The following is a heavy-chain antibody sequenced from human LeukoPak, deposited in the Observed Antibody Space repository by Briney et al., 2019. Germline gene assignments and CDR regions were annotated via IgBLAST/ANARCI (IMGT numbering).Heavy chain of an antibody. CDR2: ISAYNGNT. V-gene: IGHV1-18*01. CDR3: AKSIGLAKWVPYYYYMDV. Sequence: ASVKVSCKASGYTFTSYGISWVRQAPGQGLEWMGWISAYNGNTNYAQKLQGRVTMTTDTSTSTAYMELRSLRSDDTAVYYCAKSIGLAKWVPYYYYMDVWGKGTTVTASS. D-gene: IGHD1-26*01. CDR1: GYTFTSYG. J-gene: IGHJ6*03.